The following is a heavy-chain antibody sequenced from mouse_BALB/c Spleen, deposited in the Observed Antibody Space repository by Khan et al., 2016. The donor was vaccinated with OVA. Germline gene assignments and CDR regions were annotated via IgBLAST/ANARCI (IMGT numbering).Heavy chain of an antibody. V-gene: IGHV3-6*02. Sequence: EVQLQESGPGLVKPSQSLSLTCPVTGYSIISGYFWNWIRQFPGNKLEWMVYIRYDGNSNYNPSLKNRISITRDTSKNQFFLKLNSVTPEDTSTSYFARARSWGPAWFAYWGRRALVTVSA. D-gene: IGHD3-1*01. J-gene: IGHJ3*01. CDR3: ARARSWGPAWFAY. CDR2: IRYDGNS. CDR1: GYSIISGYF.